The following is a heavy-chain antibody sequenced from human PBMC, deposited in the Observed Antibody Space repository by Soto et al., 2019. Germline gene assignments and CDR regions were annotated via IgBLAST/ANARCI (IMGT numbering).Heavy chain of an antibody. CDR2: IIPIFGTA. J-gene: IGHJ6*02. CDR3: AIYPTDYYYYGMDV. V-gene: IGHV1-69*12. CDR1: GGTFSSYA. Sequence: QVQLVQSGAEVKKPGSSVKVSCKASGGTFSSYAISWVRQAPGHGLEWMGGIIPIFGTADYAQKYQGRVTIAADESTSTAYMERSSLRSEDTAVYYCAIYPTDYYYYGMDVWGQGTTVTVSS.